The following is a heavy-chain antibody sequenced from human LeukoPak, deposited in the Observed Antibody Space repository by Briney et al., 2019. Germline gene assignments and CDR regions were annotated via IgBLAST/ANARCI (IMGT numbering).Heavy chain of an antibody. CDR2: VRDNGES. CDR3: ARQPANTAAFDI. D-gene: IGHD5-18*01. Sequence: SETLSLTCTASGGSISSSSYYWGWIRQPPGKGLEWIAYVRDNGESNYNPSLKSRVAISLDTANNQISLRLNFVTAADTAIYYCARQPANTAAFDIWGLGTMVTVSS. J-gene: IGHJ3*02. V-gene: IGHV4-61*05. CDR1: GGSISSSSYY.